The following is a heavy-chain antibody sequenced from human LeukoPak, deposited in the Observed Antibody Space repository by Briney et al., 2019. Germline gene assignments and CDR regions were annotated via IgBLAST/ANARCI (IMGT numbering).Heavy chain of an antibody. J-gene: IGHJ6*03. CDR2: IYYSGST. CDR3: ARGSGGLPGYYYYYMDV. D-gene: IGHD5-12*01. V-gene: IGHV4-31*03. Sequence: PSQTLSLTCTVSGGSISSGGYYWSWIRQHPGKGLEWIGYIYYSGSTYYNPSLKSRVTISVDTSKNQFSLKLSSVTAADTAVYYCARGSGGLPGYYYYYMDVWGKGTTVTVSS. CDR1: GGSISSGGYY.